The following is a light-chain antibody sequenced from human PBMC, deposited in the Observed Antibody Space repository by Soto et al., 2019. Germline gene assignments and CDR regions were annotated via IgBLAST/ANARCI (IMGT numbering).Light chain of an antibody. CDR1: QRITNL. Sequence: DIQMTQSPSTLSASVGDRVTITCRASQRITNLLAWYQQKPGKAPKLLIYKASILETGVPSRFSGSGSGTEFTLTISSLQPDDFATYYCQQYDSYEYTFGQGTKLEIK. CDR3: QQYDSYEYT. J-gene: IGKJ2*01. V-gene: IGKV1-5*03. CDR2: KAS.